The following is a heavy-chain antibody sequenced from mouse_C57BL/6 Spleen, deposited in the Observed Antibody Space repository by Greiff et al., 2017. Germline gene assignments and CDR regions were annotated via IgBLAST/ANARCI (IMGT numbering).Heavy chain of an antibody. CDR3: ARGITTVVATGGFDY. Sequence: QVQLQQSGPELVKPGASVKISCKASGYAFSSSWMNWVKQRPGKGLEWIGRIYPGDGDTNYNGKFKGKATLTADKSSSTAYMQLSSLTSEDSAVYFCARGITTVVATGGFDYWGQGTTLTVSS. CDR1: GYAFSSSW. D-gene: IGHD1-1*01. V-gene: IGHV1-82*01. J-gene: IGHJ2*01. CDR2: IYPGDGDT.